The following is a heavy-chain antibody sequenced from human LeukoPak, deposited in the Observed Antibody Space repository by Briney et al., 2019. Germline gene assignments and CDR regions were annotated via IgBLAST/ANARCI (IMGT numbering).Heavy chain of an antibody. CDR1: GGSLSGYH. CDR2: INPSGST. J-gene: IGHJ6*03. Sequence: SETLSLTCAVYGGSLSGYHWTWIRQSPGKGPEWIGDINPSGSTYYNPSLKSRLTISVDTSKNQFSLKLRSVTAADTAVYYCARGRHDITMIVVVMTSVSYYLDVWGKGTTVTVSS. V-gene: IGHV4-34*01. CDR3: ARGRHDITMIVVVMTSVSYYLDV. D-gene: IGHD3-22*01.